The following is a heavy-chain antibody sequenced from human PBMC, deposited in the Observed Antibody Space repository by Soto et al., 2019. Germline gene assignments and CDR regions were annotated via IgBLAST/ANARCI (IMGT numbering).Heavy chain of an antibody. V-gene: IGHV1-69*06. CDR3: ARRDSHGFFRYFDN. CDR1: GGTCSSYP. CDR2: TNGNLGTG. D-gene: IGHD3-22*01. Sequence: QVQLVQSGAEVKRPGSSVKVSCKASGGTCSSYPISWVRQAPGQGLEWMGGTNGNLGTGNYAQKFRGRLTITTDISTTTAYMELSSLTSEDTAVYYCARRDSHGFFRYFDNWGQGTLVTDSS. J-gene: IGHJ4*02.